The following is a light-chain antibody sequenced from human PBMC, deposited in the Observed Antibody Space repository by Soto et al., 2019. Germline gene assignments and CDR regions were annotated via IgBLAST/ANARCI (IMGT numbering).Light chain of an antibody. Sequence: HSELTRAASGCTAPGQKVPITKSGNSSNIGNNYVSWYQQLPGTAPKLLIYENNKRPSGIPDRFSGSKSGTSATLGITGLQTGDEADYYCGTWDSSLSAGGVFGTGTKVTVL. J-gene: IGLJ1*01. CDR2: ENN. CDR3: GTWDSSLSAGGV. CDR1: SSNIGNNY. V-gene: IGLV1-51*02.